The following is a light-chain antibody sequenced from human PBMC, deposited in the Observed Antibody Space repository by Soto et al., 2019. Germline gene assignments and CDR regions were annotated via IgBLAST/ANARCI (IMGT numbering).Light chain of an antibody. CDR1: RNINRW. V-gene: IGKV1-5*01. CDR3: QQYSRHWT. J-gene: IGKJ1*01. Sequence: DIQITQSPSTLSASVGDRVTTTCRASRNINRWLAWYQRKPGKAHMLLIYDASSLQSGAPSRFSGSGSGTEFTLTTSRLQPDDFAPYYCQQYSRHWTLGQGSKVDIK. CDR2: DAS.